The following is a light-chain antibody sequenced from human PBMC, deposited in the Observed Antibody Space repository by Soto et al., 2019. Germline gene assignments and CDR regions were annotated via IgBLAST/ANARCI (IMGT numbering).Light chain of an antibody. CDR1: QTIDNK. CDR3: QQYKDCRT. V-gene: IGKV3-15*01. CDR2: GAS. J-gene: IGKJ1*01. Sequence: IVMTQSPATLSVSQGERATLACRASQTIDNKLAWYQQRPGQAPRLLIYGASIRATGIPARFSGSGSGTEFTLTISGLQSEDFGVYYCQQYKDCRTFGQVTNVDIK.